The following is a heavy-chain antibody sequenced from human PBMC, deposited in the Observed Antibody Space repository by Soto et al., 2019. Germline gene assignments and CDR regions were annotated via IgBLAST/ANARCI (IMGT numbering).Heavy chain of an antibody. J-gene: IGHJ4*02. CDR3: AREQYNWKL. CDR2: VYHTGNT. CDR1: GVSITSYY. V-gene: IGHV4-59*01. Sequence: SETLSLTCSVSGVSITSYYWTWIRHPPGKGLEWIGYVYHTGNTYYNPSLKSRATISLDTSKNQVSLRLRSVTAADTAVYYCAREQYNWKLWGQGTLVTVSS. D-gene: IGHD1-20*01.